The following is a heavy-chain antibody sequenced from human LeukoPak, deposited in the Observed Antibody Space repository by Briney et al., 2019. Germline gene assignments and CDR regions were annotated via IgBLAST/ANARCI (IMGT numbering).Heavy chain of an antibody. CDR3: ARGVLGYCSGGSCYAWFDP. J-gene: IGHJ5*02. Sequence: SVKVSCKASGGTFSSYAISWVRQAPGQGLEWMGGIIPIFGTANYAQKFQGRVTITADESTSTAYMELSSLRSEGTAVYYCARGVLGYCSGGSCYAWFDPWGQGALVTVSS. CDR1: GGTFSSYA. CDR2: IIPIFGTA. V-gene: IGHV1-69*13. D-gene: IGHD2-15*01.